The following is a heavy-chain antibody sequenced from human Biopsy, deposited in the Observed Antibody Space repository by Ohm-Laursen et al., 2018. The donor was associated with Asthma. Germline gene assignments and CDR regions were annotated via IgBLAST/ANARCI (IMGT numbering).Heavy chain of an antibody. CDR3: ARFVQAEEGVF. CDR2: ISSSGSTT. CDR1: GFSFSDYY. J-gene: IGHJ4*02. D-gene: IGHD2-15*01. V-gene: IGHV3-11*04. Sequence: SLRLSCAASGFSFSDYYMTWMRQAPGKGLEWVSSISSSGSTTYPAESVKGRFTISRDNAQKSLFLQMDSLRAEDTAVYFCARFVQAEEGVFWGRGTRVTVSS.